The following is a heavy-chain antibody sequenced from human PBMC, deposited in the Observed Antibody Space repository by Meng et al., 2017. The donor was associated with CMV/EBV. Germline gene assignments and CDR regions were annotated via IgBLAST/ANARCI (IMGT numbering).Heavy chain of an antibody. CDR3: ARDSPGRYCSGGSCYYYYYGMDV. J-gene: IGHJ6*02. CDR2: ISSSSSTI. Sequence: ESLKISCAASGFTFSSYSMNWVRQAPGKGLEWVSYISSSSSTIYYADSVKGRFTISRDNAKNSLYLQMNSLRAEDTAVYYCARDSPGRYCSGGSCYYYYYGMDVWGQGTTVTVSS. CDR1: GFTFSSYS. V-gene: IGHV3-48*04. D-gene: IGHD2-15*01.